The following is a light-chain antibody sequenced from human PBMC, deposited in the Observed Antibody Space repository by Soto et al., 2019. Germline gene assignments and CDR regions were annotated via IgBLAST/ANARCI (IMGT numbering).Light chain of an antibody. V-gene: IGLV2-14*01. CDR3: NSYTSSSTYVV. Sequence: QSVLTQPASVSGSPGQSITISCTGTSSDVGGYNYVSGYQQHPGKAPKLMIYEVSNRPSGVSNRFSGSKSGNTASLTISGLQAEDEADYYCNSYTSSSTYVVFGGGTKLTVL. CDR2: EVS. J-gene: IGLJ2*01. CDR1: SSDVGGYNY.